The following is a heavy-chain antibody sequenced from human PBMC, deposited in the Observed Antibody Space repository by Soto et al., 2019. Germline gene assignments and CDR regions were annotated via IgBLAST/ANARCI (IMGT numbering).Heavy chain of an antibody. Sequence: QEQLVQSGAEVKKPGASVKVSCKTSGYTFTDYDINWVRQATGQGLEWIGWMNPNSGETGYAQKFQGRVTMTRSASISTAYLELSSLRSEDTAVYYCARVAVAARPRWYNWFDPWGQGTLFTVSS. J-gene: IGHJ5*02. CDR1: GYTFTDYD. D-gene: IGHD2-15*01. CDR2: MNPNSGET. CDR3: ARVAVAARPRWYNWFDP. V-gene: IGHV1-8*01.